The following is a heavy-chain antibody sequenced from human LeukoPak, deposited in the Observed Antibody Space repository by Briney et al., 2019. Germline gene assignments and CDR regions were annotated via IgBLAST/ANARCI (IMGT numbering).Heavy chain of an antibody. D-gene: IGHD3-22*01. CDR2: IYSGGST. V-gene: IGHV3-53*01. CDR1: GFIVSTNY. CDR3: VYDSSGYWD. J-gene: IGHJ4*02. Sequence: GGSLRLSCAASGFIVSTNYMSWVRQAPGKGLEWVSVIYSGGSTKYADSVKGRFTISRDNAKNSLYLQMNSLRAEDTAVYYCVYDSSGYWDWGQGTLVTVSS.